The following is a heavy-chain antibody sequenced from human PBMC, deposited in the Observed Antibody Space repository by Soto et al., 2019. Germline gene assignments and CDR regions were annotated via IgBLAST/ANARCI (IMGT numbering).Heavy chain of an antibody. J-gene: IGHJ6*02. CDR1: GFTFSSYA. CDR3: ARDISAMVKYYYYGMDV. D-gene: IGHD5-18*01. Sequence: QVQLVESGGGVVQPGRSLRLSCAASGFTFSSYAMHWVRQAPGKGLEWVAVISYDGSNKYYADSVKGRFTISRDNSKNMXYLQMNSLRAEDTAVYYCARDISAMVKYYYYGMDVWGQGTTVTVSS. V-gene: IGHV3-30-3*01. CDR2: ISYDGSNK.